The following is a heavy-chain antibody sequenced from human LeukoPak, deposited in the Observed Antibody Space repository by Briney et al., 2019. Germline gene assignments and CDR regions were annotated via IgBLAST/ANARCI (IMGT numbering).Heavy chain of an antibody. CDR1: GFTFSSYA. CDR2: ISGSGGST. V-gene: IGHV3-23*01. Sequence: GGSLRLSCAASGFTFSSYAMSWVRQAPGKGLEWVSAISGSGGSTYYADSVKGRFTISRDNSKNTLYLQMNSLRAEVTAVYYCAKDARCYYDSSGYYYGYWGQGTLVTVSS. CDR3: AKDARCYYDSSGYYYGY. J-gene: IGHJ4*02. D-gene: IGHD3-22*01.